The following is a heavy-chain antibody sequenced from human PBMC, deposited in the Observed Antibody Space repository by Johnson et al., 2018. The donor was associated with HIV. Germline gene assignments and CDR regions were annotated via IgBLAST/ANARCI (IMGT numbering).Heavy chain of an antibody. V-gene: IGHV3-33*01. CDR3: ARDGSQLADAFDI. D-gene: IGHD6-6*01. J-gene: IGHJ3*02. CDR1: GFTFSTYG. Sequence: QMLLVESGGGVVQPGRSLRLSCAASGFTFSTYGMHWVRQAPGKGLEWVAVMWYDGSNKYYADSVKGRFTISRDNSKNTLYLQMNSLRAEDTAVYYCARDGSQLADAFDIWGQGTMVTVSS. CDR2: MWYDGSNK.